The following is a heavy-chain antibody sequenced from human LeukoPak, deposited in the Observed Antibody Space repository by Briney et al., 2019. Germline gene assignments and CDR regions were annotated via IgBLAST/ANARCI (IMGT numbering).Heavy chain of an antibody. Sequence: GRSLRLSCAASGFTFSSYGMHWVRQAPGKGLEWVAVIWYDGSNKYYADSVKGRSTISRDNSKNTLYLQMNSLRAEDTAVYYCARDGLRSGWFGELLGFDYWGQGTLVTVSS. V-gene: IGHV3-33*01. CDR1: GFTFSSYG. J-gene: IGHJ4*02. CDR3: ARDGLRSGWFGELLGFDY. D-gene: IGHD3-10*01. CDR2: IWYDGSNK.